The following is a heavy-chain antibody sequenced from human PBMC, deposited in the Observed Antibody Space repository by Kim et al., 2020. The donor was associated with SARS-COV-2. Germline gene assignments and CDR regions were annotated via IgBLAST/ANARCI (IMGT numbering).Heavy chain of an antibody. Sequence: LSLTCAASGFTFSSYDMHWVRQATGKGLEWVSAIGTAGDTYYPGSVKGRFTISRENAKNSLYLQMNSLRAGDTAVYYCARGDSSGWYLGFDPWGQGTLVTVSS. J-gene: IGHJ5*02. V-gene: IGHV3-13*04. D-gene: IGHD6-19*01. CDR1: GFTFSSYD. CDR3: ARGDSSGWYLGFDP. CDR2: IGTAGDT.